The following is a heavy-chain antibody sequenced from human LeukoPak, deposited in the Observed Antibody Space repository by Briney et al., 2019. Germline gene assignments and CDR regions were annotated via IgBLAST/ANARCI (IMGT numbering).Heavy chain of an antibody. Sequence: EASVKVSCKASGYTFTGYYMHWVRQAPGQGLEWMGRINPNSGGTNYAQKFQGRVTMTRDTSISTAYMELSRLRSDDTAVYYCALLWFGEWAAFDIWGQGTMVTVSS. V-gene: IGHV1-2*06. J-gene: IGHJ3*02. CDR1: GYTFTGYY. D-gene: IGHD3-10*01. CDR2: INPNSGGT. CDR3: ALLWFGEWAAFDI.